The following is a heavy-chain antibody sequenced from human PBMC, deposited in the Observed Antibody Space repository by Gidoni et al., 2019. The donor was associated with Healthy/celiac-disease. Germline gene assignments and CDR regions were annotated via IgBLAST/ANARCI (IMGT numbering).Heavy chain of an antibody. V-gene: IGHV4-39*01. CDR1: GCSISSSSYY. Sequence: QLQLQESGPGLVKPSETLSLTCTVSGCSISSSSYYWGWIRQPPGKGLEWIGSIYYSGSTYYNPSLKSRVTISVDTSKNQFSLKLSSVTAADTAVYYCARLGDCGGDCYSPPGYWGQGTLVTVSS. J-gene: IGHJ4*02. D-gene: IGHD2-21*02. CDR3: ARLGDCGGDCYSPPGY. CDR2: IYYSGST.